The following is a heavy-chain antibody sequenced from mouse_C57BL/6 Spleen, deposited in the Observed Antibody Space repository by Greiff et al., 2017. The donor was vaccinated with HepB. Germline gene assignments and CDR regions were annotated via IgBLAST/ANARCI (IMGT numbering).Heavy chain of an antibody. D-gene: IGHD1-1*01. V-gene: IGHV1-75*01. J-gene: IGHJ4*01. Sequence: VKVVESGPELVKPGASVKISCKASGYTFTDYYINWVKQRPGQGLEWIGWIFPGSGSTYYNEKFKGKATITVDKSSSTADMLLSSLTSEDSAVYFFARFYYYGSSPYYAMDYWGQGTSVTVSS. CDR2: IFPGSGST. CDR1: GYTFTDYY. CDR3: ARFYYYGSSPYYAMDY.